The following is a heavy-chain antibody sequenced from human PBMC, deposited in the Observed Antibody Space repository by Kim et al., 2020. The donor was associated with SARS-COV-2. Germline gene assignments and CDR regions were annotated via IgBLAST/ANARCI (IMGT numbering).Heavy chain of an antibody. J-gene: IGHJ4*02. D-gene: IGHD5-12*01. CDR2: IYPGDSDT. CDR1: GYSFTSYW. CDR3: ARHGGGYSGYDEATPDFDY. Sequence: GESLKISCKGSGYSFTSYWIGWVRQMPGKGLEWMGIIYPGDSDTRYSPSFQGQVTISADKSISTAYLQWSSLKASDTAMYYCARHGGGYSGYDEATPDFDYWGQGTLVTVSS. V-gene: IGHV5-51*01.